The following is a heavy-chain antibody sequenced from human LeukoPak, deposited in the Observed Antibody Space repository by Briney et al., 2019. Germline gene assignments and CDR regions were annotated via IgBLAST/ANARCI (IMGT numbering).Heavy chain of an antibody. CDR3: ARETVAGPNFDY. Sequence: GGSLRLSCAASGFTFSSYAMNWVRQAPGKGLEWVSAISGSGSSTYSTDSVKGRFTISRDNSKNTLYLQMSSLRAEDTAVYYCARETVAGPNFDYWGQGTLVTVSS. V-gene: IGHV3-23*01. CDR1: GFTFSSYA. D-gene: IGHD6-19*01. CDR2: ISGSGSST. J-gene: IGHJ4*02.